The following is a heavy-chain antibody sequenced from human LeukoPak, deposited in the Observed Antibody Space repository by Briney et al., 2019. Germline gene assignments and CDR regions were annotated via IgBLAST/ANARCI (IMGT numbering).Heavy chain of an antibody. D-gene: IGHD3-10*01. J-gene: IGHJ3*02. CDR3: AKGPASYAFDI. V-gene: IGHV3-23*01. CDR1: GFTCSTYV. CDR2: IPHNGDST. Sequence: GGSLRLSCAASGFTCSTYVMSWVRQAPGRGLEWLSLIPHNGDSTYYADSVKGRFTISRDNSKNTLYLQMTSLRAEDTAVYYCAKGPASYAFDIWGQGTMVTVSS.